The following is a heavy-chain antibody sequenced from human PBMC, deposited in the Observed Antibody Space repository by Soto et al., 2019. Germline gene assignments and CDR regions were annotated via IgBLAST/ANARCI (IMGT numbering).Heavy chain of an antibody. Sequence: GGSLRLSCAASGFTFSSYAMHWVRQAPGKGLEWVAVISYVGSNKYYADSVKGRFTISRDNSKNTLYLQMNSLRAEDTAVYYCARELRLYLDYWGQGTLVTVSS. D-gene: IGHD3-16*02. CDR3: ARELRLYLDY. CDR2: ISYVGSNK. J-gene: IGHJ4*02. CDR1: GFTFSSYA. V-gene: IGHV3-30-3*01.